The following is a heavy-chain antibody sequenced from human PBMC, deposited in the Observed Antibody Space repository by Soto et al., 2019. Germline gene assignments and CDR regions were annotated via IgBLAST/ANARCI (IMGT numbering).Heavy chain of an antibody. J-gene: IGHJ3*02. V-gene: IGHV1-18*01. D-gene: IGHD7-27*01. CDR3: ARDNWGGAFDI. Sequence: GASVKVSCKASGYPFTSHGITWVRQAPGQGLEWVGWTSAYNGDTKYAQKVQGRVTTTTDTSTSTAYMELRSLRSDDTAVYYCARDNWGGAFDIWGQGTMVTVSS. CDR2: TSAYNGDT. CDR1: GYPFTSHG.